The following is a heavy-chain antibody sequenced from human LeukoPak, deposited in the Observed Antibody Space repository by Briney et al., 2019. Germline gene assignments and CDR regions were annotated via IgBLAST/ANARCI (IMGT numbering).Heavy chain of an antibody. V-gene: IGHV3-9*01. CDR3: AKDTGTKVRGVDY. Sequence: GGSLRLSCAASGFTFDDYAMHWVRQAPGKGLEWVSGISWSSGSIGYADSVKGRFTISRDNAKNSLYLQMNSLRAEDTALYYCAKDTGTKVRGVDYWGQGTLVTVSS. CDR2: ISWSSGSI. D-gene: IGHD1-1*01. J-gene: IGHJ4*02. CDR1: GFTFDDYA.